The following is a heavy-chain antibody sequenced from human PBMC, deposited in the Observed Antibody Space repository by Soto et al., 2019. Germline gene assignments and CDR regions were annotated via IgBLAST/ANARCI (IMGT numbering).Heavy chain of an antibody. CDR2: IWFDGRSE. J-gene: IGHJ4*02. V-gene: IGHV3-33*01. Sequence: QVQLVESGGGVVQPGRSLRLSCAASGFTFSSYGMHWVRQAPGKGLEWVATIWFDGRSEYYVDSVKARFTISRDNSKNTLFLQMNSLRAEDTALYYCARGIGPDSSAWYQGDDYWGQGTLVTVSS. D-gene: IGHD6-19*01. CDR3: ARGIGPDSSAWYQGDDY. CDR1: GFTFSSYG.